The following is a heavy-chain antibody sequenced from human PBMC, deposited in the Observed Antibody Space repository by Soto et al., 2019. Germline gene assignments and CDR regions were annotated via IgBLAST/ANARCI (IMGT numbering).Heavy chain of an antibody. V-gene: IGHV3-30*18. D-gene: IGHD3-22*01. CDR3: AKDPYYYDSSGYFDY. J-gene: IGHJ4*02. Sequence: GGSLRLSCAASGFTFSSYGMHWVRQAPGKGLEWVAVISYDGSNKYYADSVKGRFTISRDNSKNTLYLQMNSLRAEDTAVYYCAKDPYYYDSSGYFDYWGQGTLVTVSS. CDR1: GFTFSSYG. CDR2: ISYDGSNK.